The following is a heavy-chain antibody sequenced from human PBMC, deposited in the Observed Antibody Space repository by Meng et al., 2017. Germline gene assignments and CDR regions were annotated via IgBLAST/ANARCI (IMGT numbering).Heavy chain of an antibody. D-gene: IGHD5-24*01. J-gene: IGHJ4*02. Sequence: GESLKISCAASGFTFSSYAMSLVRQAPGKGLEWVSAISGSGGSTYYADSVKGRFTISRDNSTNTLYLQMNSLRAEDTAVYYCAKTRSKHIVAMATTDYWGQGTLVTVSS. CDR2: ISGSGGST. V-gene: IGHV3-23*01. CDR3: AKTRSKHIVAMATTDY. CDR1: GFTFSSYA.